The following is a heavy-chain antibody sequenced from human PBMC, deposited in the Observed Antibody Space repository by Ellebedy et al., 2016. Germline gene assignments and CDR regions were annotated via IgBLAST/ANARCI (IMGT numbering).Heavy chain of an antibody. D-gene: IGHD6-6*01. V-gene: IGHV4-39*01. CDR2: IYYSGST. CDR3: ASPASSIAGRDY. J-gene: IGHJ4*02. Sequence: SETLSLTXTVSGGSISSSSYYWGWIRQPPGKGLEWIGSIYYSGSTYYNPSLKSRVTISIDTSKNQFSLKLTSVTAADTAVYYCASPASSIAGRDYWGQGTLVTVSS. CDR1: GGSISSSSYY.